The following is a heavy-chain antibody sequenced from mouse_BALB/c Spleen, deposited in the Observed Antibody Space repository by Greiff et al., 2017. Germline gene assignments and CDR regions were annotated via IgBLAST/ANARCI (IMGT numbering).Heavy chain of an antibody. Sequence: EVQLQESGAELVKPGASVKLSCTASGFNIKDTYMHWVKQRPEQGLEWIGRIDPANGNTKYDPKFHGKATITADTSSNTAYLQLSSLTSEDTAVYYCAVYYGNYYWYFDVWGAGTTVTVSS. V-gene: IGHV14-3*02. CDR1: GFNIKDTY. J-gene: IGHJ1*01. CDR3: AVYYGNYYWYFDV. D-gene: IGHD2-1*01. CDR2: IDPANGNT.